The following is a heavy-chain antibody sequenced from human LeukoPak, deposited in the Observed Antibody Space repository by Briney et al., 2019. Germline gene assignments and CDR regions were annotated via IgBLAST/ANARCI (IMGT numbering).Heavy chain of an antibody. CDR3: ARSTYYYDSSGYYYFDY. CDR2: INHSGST. CDR1: GGSFSGYY. V-gene: IGHV4-34*01. D-gene: IGHD3-22*01. J-gene: IGHJ4*02. Sequence: ETLSLTCAVYGGSFSGYYWSWIRQPPGKGLEWIGEINHSGSTNYNPSLKSRVTISVDTSKNQFSLKLSSVTAADTAVYYCARSTYYYDSSGYYYFDYWGQGTLVTVSS.